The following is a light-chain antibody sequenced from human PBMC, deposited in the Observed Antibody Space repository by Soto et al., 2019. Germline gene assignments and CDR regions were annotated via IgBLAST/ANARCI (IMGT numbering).Light chain of an antibody. Sequence: DIQMTQSPSSLSASVGDRVIVTCRASQGISNYLAWYQQKPGKVPKLLIYGASTVNSGVPSRFSGSGSGTDFTLINSSLQPEDVATYYCQKYDSEPFAFGPGTKVDIK. V-gene: IGKV1-27*01. CDR1: QGISNY. CDR3: QKYDSEPFA. J-gene: IGKJ3*01. CDR2: GAS.